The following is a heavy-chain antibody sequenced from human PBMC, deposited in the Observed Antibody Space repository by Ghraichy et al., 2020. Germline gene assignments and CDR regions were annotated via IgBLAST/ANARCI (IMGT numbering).Heavy chain of an antibody. CDR2: SKSDGTYT. CDR3: ARANSEASGYGYDY. CDR1: GFTLSGYY. V-gene: IGHV3-74*01. J-gene: IGHJ4*02. Sequence: GGSLRLSCAASGFTLSGYYMHWVRQPLGRGLVWVSKSKSDGTYTNYPDSVKGRFTVSKDNAKNMLYLRMDSLIAAATAVYYCARANSEASGYGYDYWGQGTLFTVSS. D-gene: IGHD5-12*01.